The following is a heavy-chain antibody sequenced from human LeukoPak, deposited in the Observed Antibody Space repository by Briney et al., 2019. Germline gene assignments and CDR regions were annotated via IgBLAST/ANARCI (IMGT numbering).Heavy chain of an antibody. D-gene: IGHD4-23*01. J-gene: IGHJ4*02. CDR2: INPNSGDI. V-gene: IGHV1-2*02. CDR1: GYTFTGHK. CDR3: ARPDGDSGGNYGC. Sequence: APVKVSSKASGYTFTGHKMHWGRKAPGRGPKGRGWINPNSGDINYAQKFQGRATMTRDTSISTAYMELSRLRSDDTAVYYCARPDGDSGGNYGCWGQGTLVTVSS.